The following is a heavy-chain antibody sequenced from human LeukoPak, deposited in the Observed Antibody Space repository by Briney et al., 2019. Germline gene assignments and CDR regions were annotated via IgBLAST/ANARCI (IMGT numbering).Heavy chain of an antibody. D-gene: IGHD3-3*01. J-gene: IGHJ6*02. V-gene: IGHV1-58*02. CDR2: IVIGSGNT. CDR3: AADHSYDFRSGYLAYYGMDV. CDR1: GFTFTSSA. Sequence: SVKVSCKASGFTFTSSAMQWVRQARGQRLEWIGWIVIGSGNTNYAQKFQERVTITRDTSTSTAYMELSGLRSEDTAVYYCAADHSYDFRSGYLAYYGMDVWGQGTTVTVSS.